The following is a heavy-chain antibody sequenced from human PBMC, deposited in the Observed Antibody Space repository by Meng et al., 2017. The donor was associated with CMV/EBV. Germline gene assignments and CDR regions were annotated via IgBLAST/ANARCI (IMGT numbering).Heavy chain of an antibody. CDR1: GFTFSNAW. J-gene: IGHJ4*02. CDR2: IKSKTDGGTT. D-gene: IGHD3-22*01. Sequence: GESLKISCGASGFTFSNAWMNWVRQAPGKGLEWLGLIKSKTDGGTTDYAAPVKGRFSISRDDSKNTLYLQMNSLKTEDKAVYYCATAPGYYASSPFDYWGQGTMVTVSS. V-gene: IGHV3-15*01. CDR3: ATAPGYYASSPFDY.